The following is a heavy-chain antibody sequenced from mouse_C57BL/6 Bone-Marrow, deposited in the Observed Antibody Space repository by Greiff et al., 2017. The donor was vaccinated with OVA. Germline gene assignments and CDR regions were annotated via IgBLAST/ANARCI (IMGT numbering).Heavy chain of an antibody. V-gene: IGHV1-55*01. D-gene: IGHD2-14*01. CDR2: IYPGNGST. CDR3: SRFLYDWYDDY. J-gene: IGHJ2*01. CDR1: GYTFTSYW. Sequence: QVQLQQPGAELVKPGASVKMSCKASGYTFTSYWITWVKQRPGQGLEWIGDIYPGNGSTKYNEKFKSKATLTVDTSSSTAYMQLSSLTSEDSAGDCCSRFLYDWYDDYWGQGTTLTVSS.